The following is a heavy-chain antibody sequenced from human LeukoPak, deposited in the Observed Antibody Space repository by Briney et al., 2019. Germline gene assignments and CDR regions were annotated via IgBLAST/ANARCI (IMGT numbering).Heavy chain of an antibody. J-gene: IGHJ4*02. V-gene: IGHV3-23*01. Sequence: GGSLRLSCAASGFTFNTYAIYWVRQAPGKGLEWVSGICGSGGCTYYADSVKGRFTISRDNSKNTVYLQMNSLTADDTAGYYCAKTTVGYSSGRYPGWPADCWGQGTLVTVSS. CDR2: ICGSGGCT. CDR1: GFTFNTYA. D-gene: IGHD6-19*01. CDR3: AKTTVGYSSGRYPGWPADC.